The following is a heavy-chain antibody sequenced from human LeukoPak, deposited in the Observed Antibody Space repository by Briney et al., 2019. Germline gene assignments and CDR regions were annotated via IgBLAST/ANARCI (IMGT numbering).Heavy chain of an antibody. CDR3: ARDGGSAYYWYFDY. Sequence: GGSLRLSCAASGFTFSSYAMNWVRQAPGKGLELVSTISGSGGSTYHADSVKGRFTISRDNSKNTLYLQMNSLRAEDAAVYYCARDGGSAYYWYFDYWGQGTLVTVSS. D-gene: IGHD3-3*01. CDR1: GFTFSSYA. J-gene: IGHJ4*02. CDR2: ISGSGGST. V-gene: IGHV3-23*01.